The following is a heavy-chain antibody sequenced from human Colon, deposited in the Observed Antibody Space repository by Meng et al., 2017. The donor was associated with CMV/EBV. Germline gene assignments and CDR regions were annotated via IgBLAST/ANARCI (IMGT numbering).Heavy chain of an antibody. D-gene: IGHD5-24*01. CDR3: AKGSTDGFNGLFDS. CDR1: GFTFSSHA. V-gene: IGHV3-23*01. CDR2: FSRGGENS. J-gene: IGHJ4*02. Sequence: ASGFTFSSHAMGWVRQAPGKGLEWVSGFSRGGENSYYADSVRGRFTISRDISKSTLYLQMDSLRAEDTALYYCAKGSTDGFNGLFDSWGQGALVTVSS.